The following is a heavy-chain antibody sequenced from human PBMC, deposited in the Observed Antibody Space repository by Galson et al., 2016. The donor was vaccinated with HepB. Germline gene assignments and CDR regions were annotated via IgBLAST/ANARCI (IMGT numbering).Heavy chain of an antibody. CDR1: GFTFNKYG. CDR3: AKRHEYCPPVGCSVDY. D-gene: IGHD2/OR15-2a*01. CDR2: DSVHGGRK. J-gene: IGHJ4*02. Sequence: SLRLSCAASGFTFNKYGMHWVRQAPGKGLEWVAADSVHGGRKFYSDSVKGRFTISRDNSNNMLFLQMDSLRPDDTAVYYCAKRHEYCPPVGCSVDYWGQGTLVSVSS. V-gene: IGHV3-30*18.